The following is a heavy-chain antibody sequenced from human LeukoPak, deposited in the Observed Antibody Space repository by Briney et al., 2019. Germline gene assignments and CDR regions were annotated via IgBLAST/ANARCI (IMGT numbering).Heavy chain of an antibody. CDR3: ARSGYTISAYHSDF. Sequence: PSETLSLTCDVSGVSIQSYWWSWVRKPVGKGLEWIGRIYTTGRTNYSPSFQSRVTMSIDVSSNQFSLTLRSVTAADTAVYYCARSGYTISAYHSDFWGQGAPVTVSS. CDR2: IYTTGRT. J-gene: IGHJ4*02. D-gene: IGHD5-18*01. CDR1: GVSIQSYW. V-gene: IGHV4-4*07.